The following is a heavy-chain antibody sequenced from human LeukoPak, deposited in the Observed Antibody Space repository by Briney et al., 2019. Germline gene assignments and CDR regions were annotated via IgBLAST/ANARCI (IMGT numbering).Heavy chain of an antibody. CDR3: ARTLWPYDAFDI. CDR1: GFSSSDFY. J-gene: IGHJ3*02. V-gene: IGHV3-11*06. Sequence: PGGSLRLSCVASGFSSSDFYMSWIRQAPGKGLEWVSYISSSSDYINYADSVKGRFTISRDNAKNSLYLQMNSLRAGDTAVYYCARTLWPYDAFDIWGQGTMVTVSS. CDR2: ISSSSDYI. D-gene: IGHD3-16*01.